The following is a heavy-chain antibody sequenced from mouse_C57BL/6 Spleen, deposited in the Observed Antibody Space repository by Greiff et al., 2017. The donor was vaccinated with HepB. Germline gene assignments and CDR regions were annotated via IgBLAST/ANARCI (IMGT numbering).Heavy chain of an antibody. CDR1: GFNIKDYY. J-gene: IGHJ4*01. Sequence: EVKLMESGAELVKPGASVKLSCTASGFNIKDYYMHWVKQRTEQGLEWIGRIDPEDGETKYAPKFQGKATITADTSSNTAYLQLSSLTSEDTAVYYCAPYYYGSSYRDYAMDYWGQGTSVTVSS. V-gene: IGHV14-2*01. CDR3: APYYYGSSYRDYAMDY. CDR2: IDPEDGET. D-gene: IGHD1-1*01.